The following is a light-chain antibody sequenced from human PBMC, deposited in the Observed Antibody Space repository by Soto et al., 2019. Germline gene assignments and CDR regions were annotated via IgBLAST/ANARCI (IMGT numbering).Light chain of an antibody. Sequence: EIVLTQSPGTLSLSPGERATLSCRASQSVSSNLAWYQQKPGQAPRLLIYGASTRATGIPDRFSGSGSGTEFTLTISRLEPEDFAVYYCQQYGSSPGVTFGQGTRLEIK. J-gene: IGKJ5*01. V-gene: IGKV3-20*01. CDR1: QSVSSN. CDR2: GAS. CDR3: QQYGSSPGVT.